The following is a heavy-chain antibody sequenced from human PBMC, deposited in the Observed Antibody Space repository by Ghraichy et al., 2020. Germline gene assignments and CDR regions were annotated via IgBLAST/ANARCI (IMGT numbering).Heavy chain of an antibody. D-gene: IGHD3-22*01. V-gene: IGHV3-15*01. J-gene: IGHJ4*02. CDR3: ATEFYSNGYHY. Sequence: GGSLRLSCAASGFTFSNAWMSWVRQATGKGLEWVGHIKSKTNGGTTDYAAPVKGRFTISRDDSKNTLYLQMNGLQTEDTAVYYCATEFYSNGYHYWGQGALVTVSS. CDR1: GFTFSNAW. CDR2: IKSKTNGGTT.